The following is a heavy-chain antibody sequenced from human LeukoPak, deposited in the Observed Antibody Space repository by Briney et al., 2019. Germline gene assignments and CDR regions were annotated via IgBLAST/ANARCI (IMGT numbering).Heavy chain of an antibody. CDR3: ARDGQWLTVYYYYYGMDV. J-gene: IGHJ6*02. CDR1: GYTFTGYY. CDR2: INPDSGCT. Sequence: ASVSVSCKTSGYTFTGYYIHWVRQAPGQGLEWMGRINPDSGCTDYAQKFQGRVTMTRDTSISTAYMKLSRLRSDDTAVYYCARDGQWLTVYYYYYGMDVWGQGTTVTVSS. D-gene: IGHD6-19*01. V-gene: IGHV1-2*06.